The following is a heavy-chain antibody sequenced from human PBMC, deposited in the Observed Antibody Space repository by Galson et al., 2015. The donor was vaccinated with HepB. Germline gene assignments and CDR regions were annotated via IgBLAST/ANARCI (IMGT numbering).Heavy chain of an antibody. D-gene: IGHD1-26*01. J-gene: IGHJ4*02. CDR2: IKSKTDGGTT. CDR1: GFTFSNAW. V-gene: IGHV3-15*01. CDR3: TTAGGSGSYWAHPPVDRINY. Sequence: SLRLSCAASGFTFSNAWMSWVRQAPGKGLEWVGRIKSKTDGGTTDYAAPVKGRFTISRDDSKNTLYLQMNSLKTEDTAVYYCTTAGGSGSYWAHPPVDRINYWGQGTLVTVSS.